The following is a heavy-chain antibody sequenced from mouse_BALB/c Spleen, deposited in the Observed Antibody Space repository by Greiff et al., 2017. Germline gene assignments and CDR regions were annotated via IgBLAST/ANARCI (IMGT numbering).Heavy chain of an antibody. V-gene: IGHV1-5*01. CDR2: IYPGNSDT. J-gene: IGHJ3*01. Sequence: LQQPGAELVMPGASVKMSCKASGYTFTDYWMHWVKQRPGQGLEWIGAIYPGNSDTSYNQKFKGKAKLTAVTSTSTAYMELSSLTNEDSAVYYCTRCSYYYGSSWAYWGQGTLVTVSA. CDR3: TRCSYYYGSSWAY. D-gene: IGHD1-1*01. CDR1: GYTFTDYW.